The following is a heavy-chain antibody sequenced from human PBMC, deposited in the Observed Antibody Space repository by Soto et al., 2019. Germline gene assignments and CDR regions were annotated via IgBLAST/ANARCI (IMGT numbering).Heavy chain of an antibody. J-gene: IGHJ6*03. CDR3: ARGNKQQLVRPFYYMDV. V-gene: IGHV4-59*12. CDR1: GGSISSYY. Sequence: SETLSLTCTVSGGSISSYYWSWIRQPPGKGLEWIGYIYYDGSTTYNPSLKSRVTVSVDTSKNQFSLKLTSVTAADTAVYYCARGNKQQLVRPFYYMDVWGKGTTVTVSS. CDR2: IYYDGST. D-gene: IGHD6-13*01.